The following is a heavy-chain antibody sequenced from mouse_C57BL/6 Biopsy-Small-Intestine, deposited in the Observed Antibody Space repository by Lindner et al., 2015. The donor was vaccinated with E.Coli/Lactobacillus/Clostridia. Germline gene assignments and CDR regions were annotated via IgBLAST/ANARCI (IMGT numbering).Heavy chain of an antibody. CDR2: IRSKSRNYAT. V-gene: IGHV10-3*01. J-gene: IGHJ4*01. Sequence: VQLQESGGGLVQPKGSLKLSCAASGFTFNTYAMHWVRQAPGKGLEWVARIRSKSRNYATYYADSVKDRFTISRDDSQSMLYLQMNNLKTEDTAMYYCVRRGYAMDYWGQGTSVTVSS. CDR1: GFTFNTYA. CDR3: VRRGYAMDY.